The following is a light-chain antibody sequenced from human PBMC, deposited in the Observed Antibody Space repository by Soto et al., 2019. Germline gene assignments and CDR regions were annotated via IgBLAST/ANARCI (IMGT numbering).Light chain of an antibody. Sequence: EMVLTQSPGTLSLSPGEGTTLSCRASQSVASNYLAWYQQKPGQAPRLLIYGASSRATGIPDRFSGSGSGTEFTLTISSLQSEDYAVYYCQQYGSSPPRTFGEGTKVDIK. CDR3: QQYGSSPPRT. CDR1: QSVASNY. V-gene: IGKV3-20*01. CDR2: GAS. J-gene: IGKJ1*01.